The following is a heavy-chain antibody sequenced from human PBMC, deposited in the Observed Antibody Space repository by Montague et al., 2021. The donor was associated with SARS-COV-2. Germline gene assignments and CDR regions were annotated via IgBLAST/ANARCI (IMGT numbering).Heavy chain of an antibody. V-gene: IGHV3-43*02. CDR3: AKKVGTTWDFDA. CDR2: VSTDGGST. CDR1: GFTFGDFS. J-gene: IGHJ4*02. Sequence: SLRLSCAASGFTFGDFSMHWVRQVPGKGLVWISLVSTDGGSTYYAGSAKGRFTISRDNNKNSLYLQMNSLRTEDTALYYCAKKVGTTWDFDAWGQGTLVTVSS. D-gene: IGHD1-1*01.